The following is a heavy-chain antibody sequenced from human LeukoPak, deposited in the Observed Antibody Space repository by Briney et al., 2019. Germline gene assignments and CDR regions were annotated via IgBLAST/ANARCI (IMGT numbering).Heavy chain of an antibody. CDR3: ASEGEINYGYLY. V-gene: IGHV3-33*01. D-gene: IGHD5-18*01. CDR1: GFIFSTYG. CDR2: IWYDGRNK. J-gene: IGHJ4*02. Sequence: GGSLRLSCAASGFIFSTYGMHWVRQAPGKGLEWVAVIWYDGRNKYSADSVKGRFTISRDNSKNTLYLQMNSLRAEDTAVYYCASEGEINYGYLYWGQGNPVTVSS.